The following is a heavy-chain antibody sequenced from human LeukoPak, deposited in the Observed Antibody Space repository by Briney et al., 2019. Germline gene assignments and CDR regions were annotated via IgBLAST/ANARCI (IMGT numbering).Heavy chain of an antibody. D-gene: IGHD6-19*01. CDR3: AKYSSGWLYYFDY. V-gene: IGHV3-23*01. Sequence: GGSLRLSCAASGFTFSSYAMSWVRQAPGKGLEWVSAISGSGGSKYYADSVKGRLPISRDNSKNTLYLQMNSLRAEDTAVYYCAKYSSGWLYYFDYWGQGTLVTVSS. CDR2: ISGSGGSK. CDR1: GFTFSSYA. J-gene: IGHJ4*02.